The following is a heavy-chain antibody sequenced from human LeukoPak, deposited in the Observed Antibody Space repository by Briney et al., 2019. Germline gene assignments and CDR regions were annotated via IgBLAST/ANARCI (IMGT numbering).Heavy chain of an antibody. V-gene: IGHV4-34*01. CDR2: INHSGST. Sequence: SETLSLTCAVYGGSFSGYWWSWIRQSPGKGLEWIGEINHSGSTNYNPSLKSRVTMSVDTSKNQFSLKLRFVTAADTAVYYCPRDDPDYVWGSDGILYDEWGQASLVTV. J-gene: IGHJ4*02. CDR1: GGSFSGYW. CDR3: PRDDPDYVWGSDGILYDE. D-gene: IGHD3-16*01.